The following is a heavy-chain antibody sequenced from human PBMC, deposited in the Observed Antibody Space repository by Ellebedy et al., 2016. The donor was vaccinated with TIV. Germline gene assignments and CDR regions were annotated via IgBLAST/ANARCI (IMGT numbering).Heavy chain of an antibody. CDR1: GGSISPYY. CDR2: GYYTGTT. J-gene: IGHJ4*02. V-gene: IGHV4-59*01. Sequence: MPSETLSLTCSVSGGSISPYYWSWIRQPPGKGMQWIGFGYYTGTTNYNPTLKSRVTISVDTSKNQVSLRLSSVTAADTAVYYCASAPNQDFYDYWGQGTLVTVSS. CDR3: ASAPNQDFYDY.